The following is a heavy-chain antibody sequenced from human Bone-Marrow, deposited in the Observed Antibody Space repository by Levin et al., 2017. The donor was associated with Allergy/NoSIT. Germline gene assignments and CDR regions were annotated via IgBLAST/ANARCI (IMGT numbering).Heavy chain of an antibody. V-gene: IGHV3-21*01. CDR1: GFTFSSYS. J-gene: IGHJ1*01. CDR3: ARDFYYYDSSGLEYFQH. D-gene: IGHD3-22*01. Sequence: GGSLRLSCAASGFTFSSYSMNWVRQAPGKGLEWVSSISSSSSYIYYADSVKGRFTISRDNAKNSLYLQMNSLRAEDTAVYYCARDFYYYDSSGLEYFQHWGQGTLVTVSS. CDR2: ISSSSSYI.